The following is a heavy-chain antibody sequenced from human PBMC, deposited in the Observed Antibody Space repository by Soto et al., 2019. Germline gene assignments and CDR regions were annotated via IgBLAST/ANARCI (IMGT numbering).Heavy chain of an antibody. Sequence: QVHLVESGGGVVQPGRSLRLSCAASGFTFNSYAMHWVRQAPGKGLEWVAVISYDGSNKYYADSVKGRFTISRDNSKNTLYLQMNSLRAEDTAVYYCASEQLAVLRGVLDYWGQGTLVTVSS. D-gene: IGHD1-1*01. J-gene: IGHJ4*02. CDR1: GFTFNSYA. V-gene: IGHV3-30-3*01. CDR2: ISYDGSNK. CDR3: ASEQLAVLRGVLDY.